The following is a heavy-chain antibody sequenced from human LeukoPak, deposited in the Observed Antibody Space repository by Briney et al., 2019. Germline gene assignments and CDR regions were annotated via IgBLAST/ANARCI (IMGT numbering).Heavy chain of an antibody. V-gene: IGHV4-61*02. D-gene: IGHD2-15*01. Sequence: SQTLSLTCTVSGGSISSGSYYWSWIRQPAGKVLEWIGRIYTSGSTNYNPSLKSRVTISVDTSKNQFSLKLSSVTAADTAVYYCASHPLRYCSGGSCYPDYWGQGTLVTVSS. CDR2: IYTSGST. CDR3: ASHPLRYCSGGSCYPDY. J-gene: IGHJ4*02. CDR1: GGSISSGSYY.